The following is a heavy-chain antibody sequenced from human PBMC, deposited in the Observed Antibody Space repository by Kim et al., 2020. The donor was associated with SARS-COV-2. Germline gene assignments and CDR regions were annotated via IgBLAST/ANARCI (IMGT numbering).Heavy chain of an antibody. V-gene: IGHV4-34*01. Sequence: SETLSLTCAVYGGSFSGYYWSWIRQPPGKGLEWIGEINHSGSTNYNPSLKSRVTISVDTSKNQFSLKLSSVTAADTAVYYCARRSGGSTSRMDVWGQGTTVTVSS. CDR2: INHSGST. CDR3: ARRSGGSTSRMDV. D-gene: IGHD2-2*01. J-gene: IGHJ6*02. CDR1: GGSFSGYY.